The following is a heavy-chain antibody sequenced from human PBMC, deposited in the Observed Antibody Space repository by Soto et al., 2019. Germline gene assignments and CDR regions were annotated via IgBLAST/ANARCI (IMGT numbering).Heavy chain of an antibody. CDR2: ISANSANT. V-gene: IGHV3-23*01. CDR3: AKDNGRSFGNGYYIDY. Sequence: EVELLESGGGLVQPGGSLRLSCVASGITFNNFAMTWVRLAPGKGLEWVSSISANSANTYYADSVKGRFIISRDNTKSTVYLHMSGLSAEDTALYYCAKDNGRSFGNGYYIDYWGQGTQVTVSS. J-gene: IGHJ4*02. D-gene: IGHD3-3*01. CDR1: GITFNNFA.